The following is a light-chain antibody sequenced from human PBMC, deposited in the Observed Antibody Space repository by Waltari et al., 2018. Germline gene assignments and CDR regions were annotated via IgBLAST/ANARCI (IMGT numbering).Light chain of an antibody. J-gene: IGLJ2*01. CDR2: LNSDGSH. CDR3: QTWDTDIHVV. V-gene: IGLV4-69*01. CDR1: RGHSNDA. Sequence: QLVLTQSPSASASLGASVKLTCTLSRGHSNDASAWHQQQPKKGPRYLMKLNSDGSHTKGDGIPDRFSGSSSGAERILTISSLQSEDEGDYYCQTWDTDIHVVFGGGTSLTVL.